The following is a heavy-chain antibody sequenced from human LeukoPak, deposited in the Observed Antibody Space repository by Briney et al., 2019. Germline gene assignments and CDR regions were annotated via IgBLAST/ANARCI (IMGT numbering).Heavy chain of an antibody. V-gene: IGHV1-18*01. CDR3: ARARATFRYGGLQDYFDY. D-gene: IGHD5-12*01. CDR1: GYTFTSYG. CDR2: ISAYSGNT. Sequence: ASVKVSCKASGYTFTSYGISWVRQAPGQGLEWMGWISAYSGNTNYAQKLQGRVTMTTDTSTSTAYMELRSLRSDDTAVYYCARARATFRYGGLQDYFDYWGQGTLVTVSS. J-gene: IGHJ4*02.